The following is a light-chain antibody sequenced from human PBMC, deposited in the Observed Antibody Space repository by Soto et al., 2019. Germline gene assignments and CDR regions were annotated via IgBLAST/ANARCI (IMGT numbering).Light chain of an antibody. Sequence: QLVLTQSPSASASLGASVKLTCTLSSGHSSYAIAWHQQQPEKGPRYLMKLNSDGSHSKGDGLPDRFSGSSSGAERYLTISSLQSEDEADYYCQTWGTGPFGFGTGTKVTVL. J-gene: IGLJ1*01. CDR1: SGHSSYA. CDR2: LNSDGSH. CDR3: QTWGTGPFG. V-gene: IGLV4-69*01.